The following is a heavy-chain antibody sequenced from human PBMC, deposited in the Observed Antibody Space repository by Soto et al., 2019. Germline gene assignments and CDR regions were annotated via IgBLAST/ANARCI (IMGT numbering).Heavy chain of an antibody. CDR2: IYHSGST. CDR3: ARGPETYDILTGYYGYYFDY. D-gene: IGHD3-9*01. CDR1: GGSISSGGYS. J-gene: IGHJ4*02. V-gene: IGHV4-30-2*01. Sequence: QLQLQESGSGLVKPSQTLSLTCAVSGGSISSGGYSWSWIRQPPGKGLEWIGYIYHSGSTYYNPSLKRRVTISVDRSKNQFSLKLSSVTAADTAVYYCARGPETYDILTGYYGYYFDYWGQGTLVTVSS.